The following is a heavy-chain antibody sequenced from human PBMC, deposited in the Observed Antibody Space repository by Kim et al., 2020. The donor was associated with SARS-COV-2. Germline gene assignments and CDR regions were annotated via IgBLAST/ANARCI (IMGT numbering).Heavy chain of an antibody. V-gene: IGHV1-46*01. Sequence: QKFQGRVTMTRDTSTSTVYMELSSLRSEDTAVYYCARDYTMVRGVIIRDYWGQGTLVTVSS. J-gene: IGHJ4*02. CDR3: ARDYTMVRGVIIRDY. D-gene: IGHD3-10*01.